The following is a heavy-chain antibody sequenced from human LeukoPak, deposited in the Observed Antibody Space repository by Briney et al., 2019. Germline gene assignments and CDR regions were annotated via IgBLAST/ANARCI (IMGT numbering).Heavy chain of an antibody. CDR2: IYYTGST. V-gene: IGHV4-39*07. CDR3: ARGPPDFYNSGSYYNGYNWFDS. CDR1: SGSISSSTYY. D-gene: IGHD3-10*01. Sequence: SETLSLTCTVSSGSISSSTYYWGWIRQPPGKGLEWIGTIYYTGSTYYNPSLKSRVTISVDTSKNQFSLKLTSVTAADTAVYYCARGPPDFYNSGSYYNGYNWFDSWGQGTLVTVSS. J-gene: IGHJ5*01.